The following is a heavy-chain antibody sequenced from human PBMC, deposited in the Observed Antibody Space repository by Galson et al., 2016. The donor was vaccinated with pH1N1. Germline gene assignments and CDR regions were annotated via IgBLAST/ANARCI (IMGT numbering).Heavy chain of an antibody. CDR2: VKEDGSER. Sequence: SLRLSCAASGFTFSSFWMHWVRQAPGKGLEWVANVKEDGSERYYVDSVKGRFTISRDNTKNSLYLQMNSLRAEDTAVYYCARAEYYGSVSYIVRYFGMDVWGQGTTVTVSS. CDR1: GFTFSSFW. CDR3: ARAEYYGSVSYIVRYFGMDV. J-gene: IGHJ6*02. V-gene: IGHV3-7*01. D-gene: IGHD3-10*01.